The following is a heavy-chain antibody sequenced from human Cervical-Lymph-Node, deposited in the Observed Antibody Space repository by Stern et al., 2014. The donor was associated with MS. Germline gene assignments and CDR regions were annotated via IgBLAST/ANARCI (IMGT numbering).Heavy chain of an antibody. CDR2: FHAYTGTP. V-gene: IGHV7-4-1*02. Sequence: QVQLGQSDPELKKPGASVKVSCKASGYTFTSGAMNWGRQAPGQGLQWMGWFHAYTGTPTHAQGFTERLVLSVDTSVSNADVHINILKAEDNAMYYCATQGASGFGFTPTRFWGQGTLVTVSS. CDR3: ATQGASGFGFTPTRF. CDR1: GYTFTSGA. D-gene: IGHD3-3*01. J-gene: IGHJ4*02.